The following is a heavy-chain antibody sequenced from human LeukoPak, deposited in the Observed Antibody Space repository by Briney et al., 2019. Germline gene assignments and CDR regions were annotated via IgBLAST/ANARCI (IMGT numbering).Heavy chain of an antibody. J-gene: IGHJ4*02. D-gene: IGHD6-13*01. CDR2: IYSGGST. CDR3: AREEQAGGYSSSWYLGGFDY. V-gene: IGHV3-66*01. CDR1: GLTVSSNY. Sequence: GGSLRLSCAASGLTVSSNYMSWVRQAPGEGLEWVSVIYSGGSTYYADSVRGRFTISRDNSKNTLYLQMNSLRAEDTAVYYCAREEQAGGYSSSWYLGGFDYWGQGTLVTVSS.